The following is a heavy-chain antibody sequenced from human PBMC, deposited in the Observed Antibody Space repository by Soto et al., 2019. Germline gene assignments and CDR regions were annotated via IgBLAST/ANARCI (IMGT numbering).Heavy chain of an antibody. CDR1: GYTFTSYG. CDR2: ISAYNGNT. J-gene: IGHJ4*02. D-gene: IGHD3-3*01. Sequence: PGPSVKVSCKASGYTFTSYGISWVRQAPGQGLEWMGWISAYNGNTNYAQKLQGRVTMTTDTSTSTAYMELRSLRSDDTAVYYCARVSYDFWSGYYTPTFFDYWGQGTLVTVSS. CDR3: ARVSYDFWSGYYTPTFFDY. V-gene: IGHV1-18*04.